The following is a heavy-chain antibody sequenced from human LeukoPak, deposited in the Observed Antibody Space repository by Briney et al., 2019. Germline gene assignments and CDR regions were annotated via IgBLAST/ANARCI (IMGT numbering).Heavy chain of an antibody. CDR2: MNPNSGNT. V-gene: IGHV1-8*01. Sequence: GASVKVSCKASGYTFTSYDINWVRQATGQGLEWMGWMNPNSGNTGYAQKFQGRVTITRNTSISTAYMELSSLRSEDTAVYYCARVRYYVFWGGPPPDGMGVWGKGTTVTVPS. D-gene: IGHD3-3*01. CDR1: GYTFTSYD. J-gene: IGHJ6*04. CDR3: ARVRYYVFWGGPPPDGMGV.